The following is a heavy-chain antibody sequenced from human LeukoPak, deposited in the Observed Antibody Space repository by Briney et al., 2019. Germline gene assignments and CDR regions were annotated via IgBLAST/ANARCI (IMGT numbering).Heavy chain of an antibody. D-gene: IGHD1-26*01. CDR2: IYPGDSDT. J-gene: IGHJ4*02. V-gene: IGHV5-51*01. CDR3: ARHDSGSFKGPFDY. CDR1: GSSFTSYW. Sequence: GASLKISCKGSGSSFTSYWIGWVRQLPGKGLEWMGIIYPGDSDTRYSPSFQGQVTISADKSISTAYLQWSSLKASDTAMYYCARHDSGSFKGPFDYWGQGTLVTVSS.